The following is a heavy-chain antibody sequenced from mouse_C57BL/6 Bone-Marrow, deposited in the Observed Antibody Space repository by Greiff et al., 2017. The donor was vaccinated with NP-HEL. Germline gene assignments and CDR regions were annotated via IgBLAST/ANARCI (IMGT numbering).Heavy chain of an antibody. CDR2: INPNNGGT. CDR1: GYTFTDYY. CDR3: ARDGNYWWYAMDY. V-gene: IGHV1-26*01. J-gene: IGHJ4*01. Sequence: VQLQQSGPELVKPGASVKISCKASGYTFTDYYMNWVKQSHGKSLEWIGDINPNNGGTSYNQKFKGKATLTVDKSSSTAYMELRSLTSEDSAVYYCARDGNYWWYAMDYWGQGTSVTVSS. D-gene: IGHD2-1*01.